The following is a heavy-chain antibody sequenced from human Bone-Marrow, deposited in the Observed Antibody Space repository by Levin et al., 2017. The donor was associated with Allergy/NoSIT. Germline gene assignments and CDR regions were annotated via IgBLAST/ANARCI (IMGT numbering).Heavy chain of an antibody. CDR2: IYYSGST. CDR3: ARDRGPRGFDY. Sequence: SETLSLTCTVSGGSVSSGSYYWSWIRQPPGKGLEWIGYIYYSGSTNYNPSLKSRVTISVDTSKNQFSLKLSSVTAADTAVYYCARDRGPRGFDYWGQGTLVTVSS. J-gene: IGHJ4*02. D-gene: IGHD3-10*01. CDR1: GGSVSSGSYY. V-gene: IGHV4-61*01.